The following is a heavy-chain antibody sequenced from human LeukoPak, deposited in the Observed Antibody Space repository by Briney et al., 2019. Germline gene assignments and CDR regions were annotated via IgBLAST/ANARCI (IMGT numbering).Heavy chain of an antibody. D-gene: IGHD6-13*01. CDR3: ARRIAAAGTGAFDI. CDR1: GGSISSYY. J-gene: IGHJ3*02. CDR2: IYYSGST. Sequence: SETLSLTCTVSGGSISSYYWSWIRQPPGKGLEWIGYIYYSGSTNYNPSLQSRVAISVDTSKHQFSLKLRCVTAADTAVYYCARRIAAAGTGAFDIWGQGTMVTVSS. V-gene: IGHV4-59*01.